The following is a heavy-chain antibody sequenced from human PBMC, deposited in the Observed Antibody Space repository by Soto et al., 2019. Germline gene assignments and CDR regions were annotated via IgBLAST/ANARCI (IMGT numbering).Heavy chain of an antibody. CDR2: ISYDGSNK. J-gene: IGHJ6*02. Sequence: GSLRLSCAASGFTFSSYGIHFFRQPAFKGLEWVAVISYDGSNKYYADSVKGRFTISRDNSKNTLYLQMNSLRAEDTAVYYCAKGRRIAACPGDNYGMDVCGQGTTVTVSS. CDR3: AKGRRIAACPGDNYGMDV. D-gene: IGHD6-6*01. V-gene: IGHV3-30*18. CDR1: GFTFSSYG.